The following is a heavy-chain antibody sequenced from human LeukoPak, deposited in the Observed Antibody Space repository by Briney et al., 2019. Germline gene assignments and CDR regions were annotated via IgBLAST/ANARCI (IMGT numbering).Heavy chain of an antibody. V-gene: IGHV1-69*13. D-gene: IGHD3-3*01. CDR2: IIPFFNTP. CDR1: GGTFRNHA. J-gene: IGHJ4*02. Sequence: ASVNVSCKASGGTFRNHAISWLRQAPGQGLEWMGGIIPFFNTPYYAQKFQGRVAISADESTNTAYMELSSLRSEDTAVYFCARPLTYYYETTDYPRPHFFDYWGQGTLVTVSS. CDR3: ARPLTYYYETTDYPRPHFFDY.